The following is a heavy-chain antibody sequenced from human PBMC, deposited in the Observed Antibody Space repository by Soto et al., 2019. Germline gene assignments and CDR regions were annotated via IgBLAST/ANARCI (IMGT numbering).Heavy chain of an antibody. CDR1: GFTFRSYW. Sequence: GGSLRLSCAASGFTFRSYWMQWVRQAPGKGLVWVSWINSDGSSTSYADSVKGRFTISRDNAKNTLYLQMNSLRAEDTAVYYCARDPVGATTGYWGQGTLVTVSS. D-gene: IGHD1-26*01. CDR3: ARDPVGATTGY. J-gene: IGHJ4*02. V-gene: IGHV3-74*01. CDR2: INSDGSST.